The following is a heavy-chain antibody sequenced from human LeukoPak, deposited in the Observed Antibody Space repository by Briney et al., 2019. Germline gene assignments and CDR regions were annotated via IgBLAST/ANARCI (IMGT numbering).Heavy chain of an antibody. CDR3: ARGASSGYYYGRSNWFDP. V-gene: IGHV4-39*07. CDR1: GGSISSSSYY. Sequence: PSETLSLTCTVSGGSISSSSYYWGWIRQPPGKGLEWIGSIYYSGSTYYNPSLKSRVTISVDTSKNQFSLKLSSVTAADTAVYYCARGASSGYYYGRSNWFDPWGQGTLVTVSS. J-gene: IGHJ5*02. CDR2: IYYSGST. D-gene: IGHD3-22*01.